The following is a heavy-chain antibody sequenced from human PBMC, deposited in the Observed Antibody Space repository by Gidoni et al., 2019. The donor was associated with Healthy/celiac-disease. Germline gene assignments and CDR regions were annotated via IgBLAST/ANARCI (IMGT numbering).Heavy chain of an antibody. CDR2: ISYDGSNK. CDR3: AKDRVTGTTYYYYGMDV. Sequence: QLQLVESGGGVVQPGRSLGLSVAASGLPFSSSGMDLVRRAPGKGLEWVAVISYDGSNKYYADSVKGRFTISRDNSKNTLYLQMNSLRAEDTAVYYCAKDRVTGTTYYYYGMDVWGQGTTVTVSS. D-gene: IGHD1-7*01. V-gene: IGHV3-30*18. J-gene: IGHJ6*02. CDR1: GLPFSSSG.